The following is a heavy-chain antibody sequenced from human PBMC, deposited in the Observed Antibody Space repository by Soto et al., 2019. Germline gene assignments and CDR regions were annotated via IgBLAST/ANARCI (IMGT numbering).Heavy chain of an antibody. Sequence: PGGSLRLSCAASGFTFSSYWMSWVRQAPGKGLEWVANIKQDGSEKYYVDSVKGRFTVSRDNAKNSLYLQVNSLRAEDTAVYYCARIPIQWLYDYWGQGTLVTVSS. J-gene: IGHJ4*02. CDR2: IKQDGSEK. D-gene: IGHD3-22*01. V-gene: IGHV3-7*01. CDR1: GFTFSSYW. CDR3: ARIPIQWLYDY.